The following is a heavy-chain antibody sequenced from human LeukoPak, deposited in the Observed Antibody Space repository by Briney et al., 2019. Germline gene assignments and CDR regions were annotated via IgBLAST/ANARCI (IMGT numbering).Heavy chain of an antibody. CDR3: ARSSEGRYYYDSSGFSYYYYYMDV. J-gene: IGHJ6*03. CDR2: IYYSGST. CDR1: GGSISSYY. Sequence: SETLSLTCTVSGGSISSYYWSWIRQPPGKGLEWIGYIYYSGSTNYNPSLKSRVTISIDTSKNQFSLKLSSVTAADTAVYYCARSSEGRYYYDSSGFSYYYYYMDVWGKGTTVTISS. D-gene: IGHD3-22*01. V-gene: IGHV4-59*12.